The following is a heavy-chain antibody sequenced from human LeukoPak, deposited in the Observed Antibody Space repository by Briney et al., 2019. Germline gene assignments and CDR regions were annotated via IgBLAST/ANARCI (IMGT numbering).Heavy chain of an antibody. Sequence: AAVKVSCKVSGYTLTELSMHWVRQAPGKGLEWMGGFDPEDGETIYAQKFQGRATMTEDTSTDTAYMELSSLRSEDTAVYYCATDKRDSSGYIMFDPWGQGTLVTVSS. D-gene: IGHD3-22*01. CDR3: ATDKRDSSGYIMFDP. V-gene: IGHV1-24*01. CDR1: GYTLTELS. J-gene: IGHJ5*02. CDR2: FDPEDGET.